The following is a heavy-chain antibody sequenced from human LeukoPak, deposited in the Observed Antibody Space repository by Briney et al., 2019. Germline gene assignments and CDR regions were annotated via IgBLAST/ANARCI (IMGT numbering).Heavy chain of an antibody. D-gene: IGHD6-13*01. CDR1: GGSFSGYY. J-gene: IGHJ4*02. Sequence: PSETLSLTCAVYGGSFSGYYWSWIRQPPGKGVEWIGEINHSGSTNYNPSLKSRVTISVDTSKNQFSLKLSSVTAADTAVYYCARVRSSWYVSDFDYWGQGTLVTVSS. CDR3: ARVRSSWYVSDFDY. V-gene: IGHV4-34*01. CDR2: INHSGST.